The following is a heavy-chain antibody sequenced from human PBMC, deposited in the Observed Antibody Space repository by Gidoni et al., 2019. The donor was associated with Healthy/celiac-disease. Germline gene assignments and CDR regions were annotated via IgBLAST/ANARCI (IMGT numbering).Heavy chain of an antibody. CDR2: INSDGSST. V-gene: IGHV3-74*01. J-gene: IGHJ6*02. CDR1: GFTCSSDW. CDR3: ARGYTTISGYIYYYYGMDV. D-gene: IGHD3-22*01. Sequence: EVQLVESGGGLVQPGGSRRLSCAASGFTCSSDWMHLVRQAPGKGLVWVSRINSDGSSTSYADSVKGRFTISRDNAKNTLYLQMNSLRAEDTAVYYCARGYTTISGYIYYYYGMDVWGQGTTVTVSS.